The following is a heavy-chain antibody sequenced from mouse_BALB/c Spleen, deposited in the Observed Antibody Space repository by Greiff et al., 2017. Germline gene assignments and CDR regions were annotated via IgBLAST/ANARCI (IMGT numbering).Heavy chain of an antibody. J-gene: IGHJ1*01. CDR2: ISSGGST. V-gene: IGHV5-6-5*01. CDR1: GFTFSSYA. CDR3: AREGYWYFDV. Sequence: EVKVEESGGGLVKPGGSLKLSCAASGFTFSSYAMSWVRQTPEKRLEWVASISSGGSTYYPDSVKGRFTISRDNARNILYLQMSSLRSEDTAMYYCAREGYWYFDVWGAGTTVTVSS.